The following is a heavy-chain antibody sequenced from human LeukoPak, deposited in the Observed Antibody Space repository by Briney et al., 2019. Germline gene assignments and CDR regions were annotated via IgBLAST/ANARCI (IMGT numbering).Heavy chain of an antibody. Sequence: PGGSLRLSCAASGFTFSSYGMHWVRQAPGKGLEWVAVIWYDGSNKYYADSVKGRFTISRDNAKNTLYLQMNSLRAEDTAVYYCAIYNWNTAFDYWGQGTLVTVSS. V-gene: IGHV3-33*03. CDR3: AIYNWNTAFDY. D-gene: IGHD1/OR15-1a*01. J-gene: IGHJ4*02. CDR2: IWYDGSNK. CDR1: GFTFSSYG.